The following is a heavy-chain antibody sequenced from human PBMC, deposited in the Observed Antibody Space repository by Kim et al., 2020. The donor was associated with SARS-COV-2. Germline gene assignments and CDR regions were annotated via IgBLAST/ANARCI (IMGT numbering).Heavy chain of an antibody. CDR1: GLTFSSYA. CDR3: AKGVDYYGSGSLYFYSVMGV. V-gene: IGHV3-23*01. CDR2: ISNNDIDT. D-gene: IGHD3-10*01. J-gene: IGHJ6*02. Sequence: GGSLRLSCAAPGLTFSSYAMNWVRLAPGKGLEWVSGISNNDIDTYYAGSVRGRFTISRDNSKNTLYLQMDSLRAEDTAVYFCAKGVDYYGSGSLYFYSVMGVWGQGTTVTVSS.